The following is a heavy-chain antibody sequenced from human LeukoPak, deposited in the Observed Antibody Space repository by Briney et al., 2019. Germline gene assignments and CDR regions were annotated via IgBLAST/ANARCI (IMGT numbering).Heavy chain of an antibody. J-gene: IGHJ4*02. V-gene: IGHV3-23*01. CDR3: ATLGTYSYDSSGYYRYFDY. D-gene: IGHD3-22*01. CDR1: GFTFSSYA. Sequence: PGGSLRLSCAASGFTFSSYAMNWVRQAPGKGLEWVSAISGGGGSTYYADSVKGRFTISRDNSKNALYLQMNSLRAEDTAVYYCATLGTYSYDSSGYYRYFDYWGQGTLVTVSS. CDR2: ISGGGGST.